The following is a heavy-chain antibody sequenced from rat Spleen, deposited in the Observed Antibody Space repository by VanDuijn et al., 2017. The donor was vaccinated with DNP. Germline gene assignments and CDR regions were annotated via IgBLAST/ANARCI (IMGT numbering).Heavy chain of an antibody. D-gene: IGHD1-4*01. CDR1: KFTFNNYW. CDR2: ISYDGRSN. V-gene: IGHV5-22*01. J-gene: IGHJ2*01. Sequence: EVQLVESGGDLVRPGRSLKLSCVASKFTFNNYWMTWVRQAPTKGLEWVAYISYDGRSNYRGDSVKGRFTISRDNAKSTLYLQMNSLRSEDMATYYCARHVLPLRVWDYWGQGVMVTVSS. CDR3: ARHVLPLRVWDY.